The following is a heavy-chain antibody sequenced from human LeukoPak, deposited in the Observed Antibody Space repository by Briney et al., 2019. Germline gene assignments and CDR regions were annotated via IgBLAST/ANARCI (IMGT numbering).Heavy chain of an antibody. CDR2: IHYSGST. CDR3: ARVTSGSYYNAYDY. J-gene: IGHJ4*02. CDR1: DGSIGSAGYY. D-gene: IGHD3-10*01. Sequence: SETLSLTCTVSDGSIGSAGYYWSWIRQHPGKGLEWIGYIHYSGSTYYNPSLKSRLTISIDPSKKQFSLKLSSVTAADTAIYYCARVTSGSYYNAYDYWGQGTLVTVSS. V-gene: IGHV4-31*03.